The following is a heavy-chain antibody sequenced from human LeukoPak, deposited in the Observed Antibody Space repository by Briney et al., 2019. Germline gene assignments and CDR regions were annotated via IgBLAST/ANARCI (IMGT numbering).Heavy chain of an antibody. J-gene: IGHJ3*02. CDR3: ARDGKDYYGSGTKSDAFDI. CDR2: ISYDGSNK. D-gene: IGHD3-10*01. CDR1: GFTFSSYA. V-gene: IGHV3-30-3*01. Sequence: GGSLRLSCAASGFTFSSYAMHWVRQAPGKGLEWVAVISYDGSNKYYADSVKGRFTISRDNSKNTLYLQMNSLRAEDTAVYYCARDGKDYYGSGTKSDAFDIWGQGTMVTVSS.